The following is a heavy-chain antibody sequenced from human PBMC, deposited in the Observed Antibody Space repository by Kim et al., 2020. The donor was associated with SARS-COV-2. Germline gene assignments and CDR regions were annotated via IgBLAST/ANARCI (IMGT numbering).Heavy chain of an antibody. J-gene: IGHJ5*02. V-gene: IGHV1-3*01. Sequence: YSQNFQGRVTIKRDTSATTAYMELSSLTSKDTAVYYCAREGSGSYNWFDPWGQGTLVTVSS. D-gene: IGHD3-10*01. CDR3: AREGSGSYNWFDP.